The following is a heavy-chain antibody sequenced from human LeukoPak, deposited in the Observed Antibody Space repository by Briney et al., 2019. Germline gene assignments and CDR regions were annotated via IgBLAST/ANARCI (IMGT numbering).Heavy chain of an antibody. CDR1: SGSISSSSYY. D-gene: IGHD3-10*01. V-gene: IGHV4-39*07. J-gene: IGHJ6*03. CDR2: IYYSGGT. Sequence: SETLSLTCTASSGSISSSSYYWGWIRQPPGKGLEWIGSIYYSGGTNYNPSLKSRVTMSVDTSKNQFSLKLSSVTAADTAVYYCAASAYYYGSGSSKRHYYYYYMDVWGKGTTVTISS. CDR3: AASAYYYGSGSSKRHYYYYYMDV.